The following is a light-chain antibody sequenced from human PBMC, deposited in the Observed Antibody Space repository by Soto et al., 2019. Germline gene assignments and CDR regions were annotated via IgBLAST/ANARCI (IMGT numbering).Light chain of an antibody. J-gene: IGLJ3*02. CDR1: SSDVGRYNL. Sequence: QSVLTQPASVSGSPGQSITISCTGSSSDVGRYNLVSWYQQHPGKAPKLIVFEDTKRPSGVSDRFSGSKSGNTASLTFSGLQAEDEADYYCWSYAGGTTWVFGGGTKLTVL. CDR2: EDT. CDR3: WSYAGGTTWV. V-gene: IGLV2-23*01.